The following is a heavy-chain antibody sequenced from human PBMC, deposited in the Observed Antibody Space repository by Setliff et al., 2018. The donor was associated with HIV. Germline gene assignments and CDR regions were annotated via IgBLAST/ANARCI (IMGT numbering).Heavy chain of an antibody. Sequence: PGESLKISCQGLGNMFTNNWIAWVRQMPGKGLEWMGIIYPADSDTTYNPSFQGQVTISADKSSSTAYLQWSTLKASDTAMYYCARAVREKVFRFLEWPAYYDSWGQGTLVTVSA. CDR1: GNMFTNNW. D-gene: IGHD3-3*01. CDR2: IYPADSDT. V-gene: IGHV5-51*01. CDR3: ARAVREKVFRFLEWPAYYDS. J-gene: IGHJ4*02.